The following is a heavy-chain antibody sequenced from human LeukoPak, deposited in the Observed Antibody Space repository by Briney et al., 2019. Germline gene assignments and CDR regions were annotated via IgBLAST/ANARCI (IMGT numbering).Heavy chain of an antibody. CDR3: ARLGSTVATPSDY. Sequence: PSETLSLTCTVSGGSISSSSYYWGWIRQPPGKGLEWIGSIYYSGSTYYNPSLKSRVTISVDTSKNQFSLKLSSVTAADTAVYYCARLGSTVATPSDYWGQGTLVTVSS. D-gene: IGHD4-17*01. CDR2: IYYSGST. CDR1: GGSISSSSYY. V-gene: IGHV4-39*01. J-gene: IGHJ4*02.